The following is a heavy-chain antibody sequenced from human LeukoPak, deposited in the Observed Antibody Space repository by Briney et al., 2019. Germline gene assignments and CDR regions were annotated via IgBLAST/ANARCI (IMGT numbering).Heavy chain of an antibody. J-gene: IGHJ4*02. CDR2: IYYSGST. CDR1: GGSISSYY. V-gene: IGHV4-59*01. Sequence: SETLSLTCTVSGGSISSYYWSWIRQPPGKGLEWIGYIYYSGSTNYNPPLKSRVTISVDTSKNQFSLKLSSVTAADTAVYYCARDRGRGVDYWGQGTLVTVSS. CDR3: ARDRGRGVDY. D-gene: IGHD3-16*01.